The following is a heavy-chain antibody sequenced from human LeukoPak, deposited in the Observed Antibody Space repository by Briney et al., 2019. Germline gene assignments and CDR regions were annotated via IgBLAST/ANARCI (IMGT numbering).Heavy chain of an antibody. CDR3: AKARSGWYLFDY. CDR2: ISAGGGST. Sequence: GGSLRLSCAASGFTFSSYAMNWVRQAPGKGLEWVSGISAGGGSTYYADSVKGRFTISRDNSKNTLYLQMNSLRAEDTAVYYCAKARSGWYLFDYWGQGILVTVSS. V-gene: IGHV3-23*01. D-gene: IGHD6-19*01. J-gene: IGHJ4*02. CDR1: GFTFSSYA.